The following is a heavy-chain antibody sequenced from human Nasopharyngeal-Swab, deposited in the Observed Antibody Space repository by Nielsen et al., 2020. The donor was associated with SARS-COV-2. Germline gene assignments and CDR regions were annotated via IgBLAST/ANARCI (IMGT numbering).Heavy chain of an antibody. CDR3: ARDLYSSGWYRTNLYFDL. CDR2: INPSGGST. J-gene: IGHJ2*01. D-gene: IGHD6-19*01. CDR1: GYTFTSYY. V-gene: IGHV1-46*01. Sequence: ASVKVSCKASGYTFTSYYMHWVRQAPGQGLEWMGIINPSGGSTSYAQQFQGRVTMTRDTSTSTVYMELSSLRSEDTAVYYCARDLYSSGWYRTNLYFDLWGRGTLVTVSS.